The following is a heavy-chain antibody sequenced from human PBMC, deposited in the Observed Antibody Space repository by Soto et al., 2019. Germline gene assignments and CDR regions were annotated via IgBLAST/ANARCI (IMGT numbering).Heavy chain of an antibody. Sequence: ASVKVSCKASGYTFTGYYMHWVRQAPGQGLEWMGWINPNSGGTNYAQKFQGWVTMTRDTSISTAYMELSRLRSDDTAVYYCARDKASDIAVAGTYYYYGMDVWGQGTTVTVSS. J-gene: IGHJ6*02. D-gene: IGHD6-19*01. CDR1: GYTFTGYY. CDR2: INPNSGGT. CDR3: ARDKASDIAVAGTYYYYGMDV. V-gene: IGHV1-2*04.